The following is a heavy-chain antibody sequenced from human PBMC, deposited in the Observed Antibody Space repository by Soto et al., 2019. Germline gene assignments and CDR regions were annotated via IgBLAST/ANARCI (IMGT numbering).Heavy chain of an antibody. V-gene: IGHV5-51*01. D-gene: IGHD6-13*01. CDR3: ARSPRSSPYFDY. J-gene: IGHJ4*02. CDR2: IYPGDSET. CDR1: GYTFSNFW. Sequence: PVESLKISCQCPGYTFSNFWIAWVRQLPGKGLEYMGIIYPGDSETRYSPSFHGKVTISADRSIGTAYLQWSSLEASDSAFYFCARSPRSSPYFDYWGQGALVTVSS.